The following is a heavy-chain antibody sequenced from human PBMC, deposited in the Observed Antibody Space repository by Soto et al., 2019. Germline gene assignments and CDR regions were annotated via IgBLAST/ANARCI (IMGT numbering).Heavy chain of an antibody. Sequence: QVQLQESGPGLVKPSQTLSLTCTVSGGSISSGDYYWSWIRQPPGKGLEWIGYIYYSGSTYYNPSLRGRVTISVDTSKNQFSLKLSSVTAADTAVFYCARETKGGGIDYWGQGTLVTVSS. V-gene: IGHV4-30-4*01. CDR1: GGSISSGDYY. CDR3: ARETKGGGIDY. D-gene: IGHD3-16*01. J-gene: IGHJ4*02. CDR2: IYYSGST.